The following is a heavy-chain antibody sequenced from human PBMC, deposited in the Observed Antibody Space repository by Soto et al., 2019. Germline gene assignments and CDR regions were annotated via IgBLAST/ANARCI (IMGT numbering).Heavy chain of an antibody. Sequence: GGSLRLSCSASGFTFSSACMSWVLQAPGKGLDWVGRIKSKTDGWTTDYAAPVKGRFTISRDDSKHTLYLQMNSLKTEDTAVYYCTTKAPSSGWYGYKTFDYCGQVTMVIFSS. CDR1: GFTFSSAC. V-gene: IGHV3-15*01. J-gene: IGHJ4*02. CDR2: IKSKTDGWTT. D-gene: IGHD6-19*01. CDR3: TTKAPSSGWYGYKTFDY.